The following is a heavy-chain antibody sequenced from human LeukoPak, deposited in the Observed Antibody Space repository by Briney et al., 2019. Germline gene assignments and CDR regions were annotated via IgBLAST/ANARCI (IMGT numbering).Heavy chain of an antibody. CDR2: IDPSDSYT. Sequence: GESLKISCKGSGYTFTNYWISWVRQMPGKRLEWMGRIDPSDSYTNYNPSFRGHITISADKSSSTAYLHWSSLKASDTAMYFCARQYSGYDYYFDYWGQGSLVTVPS. CDR1: GYTFTNYW. J-gene: IGHJ4*02. D-gene: IGHD5-12*01. CDR3: ARQYSGYDYYFDY. V-gene: IGHV5-10-1*01.